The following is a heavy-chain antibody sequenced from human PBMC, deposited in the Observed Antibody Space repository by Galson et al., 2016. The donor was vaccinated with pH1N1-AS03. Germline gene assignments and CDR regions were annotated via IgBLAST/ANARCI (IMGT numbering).Heavy chain of an antibody. D-gene: IGHD6-13*01. CDR3: TRHPRRAAGGLGGFDP. V-gene: IGHV3-73*01. J-gene: IGHJ5*02. CDR1: GFNFSASA. Sequence: SLRLSCAASGFNFSASAMHWVRQTSGKGLEWIGRIRAKAYNYGTEYASPVRGRFTISKDDSKNTAFLQMNSLKIEDTAVYYCTRHPRRAAGGLGGFDPWGQGTLVTVSS. CDR2: IRAKAYNYGT.